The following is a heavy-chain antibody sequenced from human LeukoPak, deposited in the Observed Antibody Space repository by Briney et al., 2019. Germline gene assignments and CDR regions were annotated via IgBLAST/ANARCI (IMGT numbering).Heavy chain of an antibody. V-gene: IGHV1-2*02. CDR2: INPNSGGT. CDR3: ARDHTWGRDGYNYHY. CDR1: GYTFTSYG. Sequence: VASVKVSCKASGYTFTSYGISWVRQAPGQGLEWMGWINPNSGGTNYAQKFQGRVTMTRDTSISTAYMELSRLRSDDTAVYYCARDHTWGRDGYNYHYWGQGTLVTVSS. D-gene: IGHD5-24*01. J-gene: IGHJ4*02.